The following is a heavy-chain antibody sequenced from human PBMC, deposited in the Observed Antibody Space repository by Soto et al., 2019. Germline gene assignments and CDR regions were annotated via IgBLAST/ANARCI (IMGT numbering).Heavy chain of an antibody. CDR3: ARHNVVVPAAIGDFENYYYGMDV. Sequence: SETLSLTCAVSGGSISSGGYSWSWIRQPPGKGLEWIGYIYHSGSTYYNPSLKSRVTISVDKSISTAYLQWSSLKASDTAMYYCARHNVVVPAAIGDFENYYYGMDVWGQGTTVTVSS. V-gene: IGHV4-30-2*01. CDR2: IYHSGST. CDR1: GGSISSGGYS. J-gene: IGHJ6*02. D-gene: IGHD2-2*01.